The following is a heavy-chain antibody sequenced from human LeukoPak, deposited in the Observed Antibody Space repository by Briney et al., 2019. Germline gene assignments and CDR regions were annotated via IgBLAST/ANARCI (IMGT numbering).Heavy chain of an antibody. Sequence: GESLKISCKGSGYSFTSYWISWVRQMPGKGLEWMGRIDPSDSYTNYSPSFQGHVTISADKSISTAYLQWSSLKASDTAMYYCARHDGSYRTHDYWGQGTLVTVSS. D-gene: IGHD3-16*02. CDR1: GYSFTSYW. CDR3: ARHDGSYRTHDY. CDR2: IDPSDSYT. J-gene: IGHJ4*02. V-gene: IGHV5-10-1*01.